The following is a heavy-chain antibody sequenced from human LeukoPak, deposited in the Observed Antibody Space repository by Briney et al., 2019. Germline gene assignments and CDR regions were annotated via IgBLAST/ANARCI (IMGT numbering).Heavy chain of an antibody. CDR3: TTGVVVSANHDGY. V-gene: IGHV3-15*01. CDR1: GFTFYSAW. D-gene: IGHD2-15*01. CDR2: IRSKADGGTP. Sequence: GGSLRLSCAASGFTFYSAWMNWVRQAPGRGLEWIGLIRSKADGGTPEYGAPVKGRFTISRDDSKDTLYLQMNSLKTEDTAVYYCTTGVVVSANHDGYWGQGAQVTVSS. J-gene: IGHJ4*02.